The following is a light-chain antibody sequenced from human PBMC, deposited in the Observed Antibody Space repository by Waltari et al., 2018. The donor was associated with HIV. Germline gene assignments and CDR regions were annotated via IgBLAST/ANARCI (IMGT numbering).Light chain of an antibody. CDR3: ASYTANDTVI. CDR1: DPDFGFYNS. V-gene: IGLV2-14*01. Sequence: SVLTQPASLSGFPGQSITISCTGSDPDFGFYNSISWYQQRPGTVPTVILSKVHRRACCVSQRFSGSKAGKTAALTITGLQTEDLAVYYGASYTANDTVIFAGGTTVTVL. CDR2: KVH. J-gene: IGLJ2*01.